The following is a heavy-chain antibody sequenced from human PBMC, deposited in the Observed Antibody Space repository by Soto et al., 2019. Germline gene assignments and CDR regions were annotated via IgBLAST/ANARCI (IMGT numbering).Heavy chain of an antibody. CDR3: AKSSYDSSGYYVGDFDY. CDR1: GFTFSSYA. CDR2: ISGSGGST. V-gene: IGHV3-23*01. D-gene: IGHD3-22*01. Sequence: EVQLLESGGGLVQPGGSLRLSCAASGFTFSSYAMSWVRQAPGKGLEWVSAISGSGGSTYYADSVKGRFTISRDNSKNTPYLQMNSLRAEDTAVYYCAKSSYDSSGYYVGDFDYWGQGTLVTVSS. J-gene: IGHJ4*02.